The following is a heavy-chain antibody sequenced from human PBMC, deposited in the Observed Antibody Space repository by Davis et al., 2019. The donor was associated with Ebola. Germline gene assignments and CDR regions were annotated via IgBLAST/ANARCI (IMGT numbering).Heavy chain of an antibody. V-gene: IGHV4-59*01. Sequence: PSETLSLTCTVSGGSISSYYWSWIRQPPGKGLEWIGYIYYSGSTNYNPSLKSRVTISVDTSKNQFSLKLSSVTAADTAVYYCARDNLEWLLYDQTYYYYGMDVWGQGTTVTVSS. CDR3: ARDNLEWLLYDQTYYYYGMDV. D-gene: IGHD3-3*01. CDR2: IYYSGST. J-gene: IGHJ6*02. CDR1: GGSISSYY.